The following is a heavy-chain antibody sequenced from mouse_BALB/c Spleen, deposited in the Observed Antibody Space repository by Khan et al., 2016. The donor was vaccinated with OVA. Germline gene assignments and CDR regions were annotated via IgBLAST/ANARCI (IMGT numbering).Heavy chain of an antibody. CDR1: GFSLTSYG. D-gene: IGHD1-1*01. Sequence: VQRVESGPGLVAPSQSLSITCTVSGFSLTSYGVGWVRQPPGKGLEWLGVIWGDGNTNYHSALISRLSISKDNSKSQVFLKLNNLQTDDTATYYCALYYYGRAWFAYWGQGTLVTVSA. V-gene: IGHV2-3*01. CDR3: ALYYYGRAWFAY. J-gene: IGHJ3*01. CDR2: IWGDGNT.